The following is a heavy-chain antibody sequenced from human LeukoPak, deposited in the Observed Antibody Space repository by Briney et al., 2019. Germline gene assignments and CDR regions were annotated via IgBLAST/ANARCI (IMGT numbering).Heavy chain of an antibody. V-gene: IGHV3-7*01. CDR1: GFTFSDYW. J-gene: IGHJ6*03. Sequence: GGSLRLSCAASGFTFSDYWMSWVRQAPGKGPEWVANIKYDGREKWYVDSVKGRFTISRDNAENSLYLQMHSLRAEDTAVYYCAREPVRMRFMDVWGKGTTVTVSS. CDR3: AREPVRMRFMDV. CDR2: IKYDGREK.